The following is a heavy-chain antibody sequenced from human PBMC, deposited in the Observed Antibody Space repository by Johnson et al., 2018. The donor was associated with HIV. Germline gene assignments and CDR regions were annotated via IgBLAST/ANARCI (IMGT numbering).Heavy chain of an antibody. J-gene: IGHJ3*01. V-gene: IGHV3-7*01. D-gene: IGHD2-21*01. CDR1: GFTFKNYW. CDR2: IRQDGGEQ. Sequence: VQLVESGGGLVQPGESLRLSCVVSGFTFKNYWMTWVRQAPGKGLEWVAYIRQDGGEQEYLDSVKGRFTISGDNAKNSLYLQMSSLRVEDTAVYYCASGHMWSAFWGQGTMVTVSS. CDR3: ASGHMWSAF.